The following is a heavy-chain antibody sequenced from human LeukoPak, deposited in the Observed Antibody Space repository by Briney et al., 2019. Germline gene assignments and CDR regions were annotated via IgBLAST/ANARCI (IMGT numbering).Heavy chain of an antibody. CDR2: IYSGGTT. CDR1: GFTVSSNY. Sequence: GGSLRLSCAASGFTVSSNYMNWVRQAPGKGLEWVSIIYSGGTTYYADSVKGRFTISRDNSKNTLYLQMNSLRAEDTAVYYCARVVIYYDTSGPEAFDYWGQGTLVTVSS. CDR3: ARVVIYYDTSGPEAFDY. J-gene: IGHJ4*02. D-gene: IGHD3-22*01. V-gene: IGHV3-66*01.